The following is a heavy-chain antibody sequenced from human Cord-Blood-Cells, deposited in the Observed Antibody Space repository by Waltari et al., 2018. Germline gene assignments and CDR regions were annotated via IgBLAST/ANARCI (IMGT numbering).Heavy chain of an antibody. CDR2: IYYSGST. J-gene: IGHJ5*02. CDR3: ARHDWGSGALNWFDP. D-gene: IGHD7-27*01. V-gene: IGHV4-39*01. CDR1: GGSISSSSYY. Sequence: QLQLQESGPGLVKPSETLSLTCTVSGGSISSSSYYWGWIRQPPGKGLEWIGSIYYSGSTYYNPSRKSRVTISVDTSKNQFSLKLSSVTAADTAVYYCARHDWGSGALNWFDPWGQGTLVTVSS.